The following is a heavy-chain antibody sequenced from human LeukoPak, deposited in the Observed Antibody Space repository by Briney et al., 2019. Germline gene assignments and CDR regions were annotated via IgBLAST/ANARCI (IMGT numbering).Heavy chain of an antibody. Sequence: GGSLRLSCAGSGFTFSSSWVHWVRQDPGKGLVWVSRIHREESSISYADSVKGRFTISRDNAKNTLYLQMNSLRAEDTAVYYCTRGNLAAGGAFDIWGQRTVVTVSS. CDR1: GFTFSSSW. J-gene: IGHJ3*02. V-gene: IGHV3-74*01. CDR3: TRGNLAAGGAFDI. CDR2: IHREESSI. D-gene: IGHD6-13*01.